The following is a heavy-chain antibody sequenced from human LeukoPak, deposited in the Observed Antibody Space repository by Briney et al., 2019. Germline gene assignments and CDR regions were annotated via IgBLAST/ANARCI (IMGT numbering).Heavy chain of an antibody. V-gene: IGHV4-59*08. CDR1: GVSISSYY. Sequence: PSETLSLTCTVSGVSISSYYWSWIRQPPGKGLEWIGYIYYRSTNYNHSLNMRGTISIYTSKNQLSLNLSSVAAAYTAVYIYYRSTNYNHSLKSRVTISIDTSKNQLSLKLRSVNAADTAVYYCARHYDNDGYCYAHFDYWGQGTLVTVSS. CDR2: IYYRST. CDR3: YRSTNYNHSLKSRVTISIDTSKNQLSLKLRSVNAADTAVYYCARHYDNDGYCYAHFDY. D-gene: IGHD1-1*01. J-gene: IGHJ4*02.